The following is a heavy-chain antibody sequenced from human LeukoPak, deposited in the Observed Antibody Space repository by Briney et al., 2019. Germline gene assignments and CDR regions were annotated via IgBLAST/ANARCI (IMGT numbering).Heavy chain of an antibody. CDR1: GFTFSSYG. CDR2: ISGSGGNT. J-gene: IGHJ4*02. Sequence: PGGSLRLSCAASGFTFSSYGMSWVRQAPGKGLEWVSAISGSGGNTYYADSVKGRFTMSRDNCKNTLYLQMNSLRAEDTAVYYCAKRYSSAWYFFDYWGQGTLVTVSS. D-gene: IGHD6-19*01. V-gene: IGHV3-23*01. CDR3: AKRYSSAWYFFDY.